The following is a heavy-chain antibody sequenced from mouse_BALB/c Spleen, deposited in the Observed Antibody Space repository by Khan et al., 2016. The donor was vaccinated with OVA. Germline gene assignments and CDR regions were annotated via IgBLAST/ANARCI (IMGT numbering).Heavy chain of an antibody. CDR1: GFSLPNYS. J-gene: IGHJ3*01. Sequence: QVTLKESGPGLVQPSQSLSITCTVSGFSLPNYSVHWVRQSPGKGLEWLGVIWSAGSTDYNEAFISRLTISKDNSRSQVFFKMNNLQPNDTAIYYCARRGYDYGRGALFAYWGQGTLVTVSA. CDR3: ARRGYDYGRGALFAY. CDR2: IWSAGST. V-gene: IGHV2-2*02. D-gene: IGHD2-4*01.